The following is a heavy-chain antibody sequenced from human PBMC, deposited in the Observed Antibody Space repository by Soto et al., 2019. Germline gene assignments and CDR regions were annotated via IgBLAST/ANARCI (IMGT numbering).Heavy chain of an antibody. D-gene: IGHD3-22*01. CDR1: GFTFNNYA. V-gene: IGHV3-23*01. CDR2: ITSSGAA. J-gene: IGHJ4*02. Sequence: GGSLRLSCEASGFTFNNYAIAWVRQAPGKGLEWVSGITSSGAAYYADSVKGRFTISRDNSKNTLYLQMNSLRAEDTAVYYCAKEEDYYDSSGSYYFDYWGQGTLVTVSS. CDR3: AKEEDYYDSSGSYYFDY.